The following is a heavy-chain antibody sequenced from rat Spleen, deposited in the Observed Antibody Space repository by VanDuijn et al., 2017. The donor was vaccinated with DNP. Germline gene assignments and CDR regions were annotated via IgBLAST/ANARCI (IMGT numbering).Heavy chain of an antibody. J-gene: IGHJ3*01. D-gene: IGHD4-3*01. CDR2: INPGSGGT. V-gene: IGHV1-43*01. CDR3: ARSWVGVRGIWFAY. CDR1: GYTFTTYY. Sequence: QVQLQQSRAELAKPGSSVKISCKASGYTFTTYYIGWIKQTTGQGLEYIGYINPGSGGTNYNEKFKGKATLTVDKSSNTAFMQLSSLTPDDSAVYYCARSWVGVRGIWFAYWGQGTLVTVSS.